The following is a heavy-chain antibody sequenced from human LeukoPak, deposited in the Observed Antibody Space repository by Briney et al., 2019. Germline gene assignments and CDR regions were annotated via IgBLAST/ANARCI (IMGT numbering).Heavy chain of an antibody. D-gene: IGHD3-16*01. CDR2: ISYDGINK. CDR1: GFTFSVYA. J-gene: IGHJ4*02. V-gene: IGHV3-30-3*01. CDR3: TRDIGGRSAY. Sequence: GGSLRLSCAVSGFTFSVYALHWVRQAPGKGLEWVAVISYDGINKNYADSVKGRFTISRDNSKNTLYLQMSSLSADDTAIYYCTRDIGGRSAYWGQGTQVTVSS.